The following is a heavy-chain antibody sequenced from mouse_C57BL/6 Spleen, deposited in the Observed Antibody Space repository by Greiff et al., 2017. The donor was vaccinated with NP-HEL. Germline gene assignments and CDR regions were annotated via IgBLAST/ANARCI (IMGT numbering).Heavy chain of an antibody. Sequence: EVQLVESGGGLVKPGGSLKLSCAASGFTFSDYGMHWVRQAPEKGLEWVAYISSGSSTIYYADTVKGRFTISRDNAKNTLFLQMTSLRSEDTAMYYCARPSYGNYEEAWFAYWGQGTLVTVSA. CDR1: GFTFSDYG. D-gene: IGHD2-10*01. V-gene: IGHV5-17*01. CDR2: ISSGSSTI. J-gene: IGHJ3*01. CDR3: ARPSYGNYEEAWFAY.